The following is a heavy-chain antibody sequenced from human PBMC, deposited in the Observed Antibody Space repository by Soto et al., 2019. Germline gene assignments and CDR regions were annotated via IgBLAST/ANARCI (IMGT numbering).Heavy chain of an antibody. CDR2: VSWNSDTI. CDR3: VRDHLTGIGMVGGNDDYFSMDV. D-gene: IGHD3-10*01. CDR1: GFTFDDYA. V-gene: IGHV3-9*01. J-gene: IGHJ6*02. Sequence: EVQLVESGGALVQPGRSLRLSCAASGFTFDDYAMHWVRQAPGKGLECVSGVSWNSDTIGYSDSVRGRFSISRDNARNTLYLQMNSLRPDDTALYFCVRDHLTGIGMVGGNDDYFSMDVWGQGTTVIVSS.